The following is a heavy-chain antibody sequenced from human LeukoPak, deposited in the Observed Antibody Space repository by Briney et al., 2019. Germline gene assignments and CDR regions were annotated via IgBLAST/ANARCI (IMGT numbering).Heavy chain of an antibody. Sequence: GGSLRLSCAASGFTFDDYGMSWVRQAPGKGLEWVSGINWNGGSTGYADSVKGRFTNSRDNAKNSLYLQMNSLRAEDTALYYCAREKMRYCSSTSCYTPFDYWGQGTLVTVSS. J-gene: IGHJ4*02. CDR3: AREKMRYCSSTSCYTPFDY. CDR1: GFTFDDYG. V-gene: IGHV3-20*04. D-gene: IGHD2-2*02. CDR2: INWNGGST.